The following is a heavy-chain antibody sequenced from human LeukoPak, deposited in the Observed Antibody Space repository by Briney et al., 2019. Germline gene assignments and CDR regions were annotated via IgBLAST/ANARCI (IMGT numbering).Heavy chain of an antibody. V-gene: IGHV3-21*01. Sequence: GGSLRLSCAASGFTFSNYEMNWVRQAPGKGLEWVSSISSSSSYIYYADSVKGRFTISRDNAKNSLYLQMNSLRAEDTAVYYCARDGQLERGGQRYYYYYYYMDVWGKGTTVTVSS. J-gene: IGHJ6*03. CDR3: ARDGQLERGGQRYYYYYYYMDV. CDR1: GFTFSNYE. CDR2: ISSSSSYI. D-gene: IGHD1-1*01.